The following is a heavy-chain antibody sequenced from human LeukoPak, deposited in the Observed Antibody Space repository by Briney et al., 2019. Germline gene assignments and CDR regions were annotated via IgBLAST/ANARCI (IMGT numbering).Heavy chain of an antibody. V-gene: IGHV3-23*01. CDR3: AKTGYSSGWTFDY. CDR1: GFTFSNYA. J-gene: IGHJ4*02. CDR2: ISGSGSST. Sequence: GESLRLSCAASGFTFSNYAMSWVRQAAGKGLEWVSAISGSGSSTYYADSVKGRFTISRDNSKNTLYLQMNSLRAEDTAVYYCAKTGYSSGWTFDYWGQGTLVTVSS. D-gene: IGHD6-19*01.